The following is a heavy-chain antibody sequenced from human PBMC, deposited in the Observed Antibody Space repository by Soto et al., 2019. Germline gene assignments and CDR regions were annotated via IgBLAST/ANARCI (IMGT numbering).Heavy chain of an antibody. J-gene: IGHJ4*02. CDR2: VYWDDVK. CDR1: GFSLNSNGVG. V-gene: IGHV2-5*02. Sequence: QITLKESGPTLVKPTQTLTLTCTLSGFSLNSNGVGVGWIRQSPGKALEWLAVVYWDDVKHYSPSLERRLTITKDTSETEVVLTMTNMDPVDTGTYYCAHTGSGDFPLDYWGQGILVTVSS. CDR3: AHTGSGDFPLDY. D-gene: IGHD4-17*01.